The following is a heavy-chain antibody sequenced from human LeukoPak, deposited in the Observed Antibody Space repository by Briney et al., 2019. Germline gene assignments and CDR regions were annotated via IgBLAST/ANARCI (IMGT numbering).Heavy chain of an antibody. D-gene: IGHD6-13*01. CDR2: VFYTGST. CDR1: GGSISTYY. CDR3: ARDSPRSGWSYV. V-gene: IGHV4-59*12. Sequence: SETLSLTCTVSGGSISTYYWSWIRQPPGKGLEWIGYVFYTGSTSYNPSLKGRVTISVDTSKNQFSLKLSSVTAADTAVYYCARDSPRSGWSYVWGKGTTVTVSS. J-gene: IGHJ6*04.